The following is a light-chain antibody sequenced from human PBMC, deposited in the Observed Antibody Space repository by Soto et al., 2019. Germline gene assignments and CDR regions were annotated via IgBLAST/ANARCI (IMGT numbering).Light chain of an antibody. CDR1: QGISSY. Sequence: AILMTQSPSSFSASTGDRVTITCRASQGISSYLAWYQQKPGKAPKLLIYAASTLQSGVPSRFSGSGSGTDFTLTISCLQSEDFATYYSQQYYSYPITFGQGTRLEIK. J-gene: IGKJ5*01. CDR3: QQYYSYPIT. CDR2: AAS. V-gene: IGKV1-8*01.